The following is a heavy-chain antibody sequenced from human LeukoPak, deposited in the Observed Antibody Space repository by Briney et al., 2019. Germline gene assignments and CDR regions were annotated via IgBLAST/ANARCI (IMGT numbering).Heavy chain of an antibody. CDR1: GYSFTNYW. V-gene: IGHV5-51*01. CDR2: IYPSDSET. Sequence: GESLKIFCKGSGYSFTNYWIGWVRQMPAKVLEWMGIIYPSDSETTYSPSFQGQVTFSADKSISSAYLQWSSLKASDTAMYYCARQLVRSGGYSGFDIWGQGTMVTVSS. J-gene: IGHJ3*02. CDR3: ARQLVRSGGYSGFDI. D-gene: IGHD2-15*01.